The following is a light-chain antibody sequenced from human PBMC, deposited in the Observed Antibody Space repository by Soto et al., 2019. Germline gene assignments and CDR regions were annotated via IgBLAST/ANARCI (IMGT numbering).Light chain of an antibody. V-gene: IGKV1-5*03. CDR1: QTISSS. CDR2: KAS. Sequence: DIQMTQFPPTLSASIGDRVTITCRASQTISSSLAWYQQKPGKAPKLLIYKASTLETGVPPSFIGSGSGTEFSLTISSLQPDDFATYYCQQYDSYSPYTFGQGTRLEIK. CDR3: QQYDSYSPYT. J-gene: IGKJ2*01.